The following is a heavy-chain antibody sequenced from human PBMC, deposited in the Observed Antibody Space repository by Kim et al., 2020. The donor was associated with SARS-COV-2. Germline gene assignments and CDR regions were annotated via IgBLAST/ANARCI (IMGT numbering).Heavy chain of an antibody. CDR1: GGTFSSYA. D-gene: IGHD2-15*01. Sequence: SVKVSCKASGGTFSSYAISWVRQAPGQGLEWMGGIIPIFGTANYAQKFQGRVTITADESTSTAYMELSSLRSEDTAVYYCAGGPGYCSGGSCYAKVLDVLGQRAKGTVSS. CDR2: IIPIFGTA. V-gene: IGHV1-69*13. J-gene: IGHJ6*02. CDR3: AGGPGYCSGGSCYAKVLDV.